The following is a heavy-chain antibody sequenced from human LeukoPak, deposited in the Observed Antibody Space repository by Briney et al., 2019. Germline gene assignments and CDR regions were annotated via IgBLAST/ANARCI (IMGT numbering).Heavy chain of an antibody. J-gene: IGHJ5*02. CDR1: GGTFSSYA. D-gene: IGHD2-2*02. CDR2: IIPIFGTA. Sequence: SVKVSCKASGGTFSSYAISWVRQAPGQGLEWMGGIIPIFGTANYAQKFQGRVTITADESTSTAYMELSSLRSEDTAVYYCARDYSDIVVVPAAINYDFWSGHKGNWFDPWGQGTLVTVSS. V-gene: IGHV1-69*01. CDR3: ARDYSDIVVVPAAINYDFWSGHKGNWFDP.